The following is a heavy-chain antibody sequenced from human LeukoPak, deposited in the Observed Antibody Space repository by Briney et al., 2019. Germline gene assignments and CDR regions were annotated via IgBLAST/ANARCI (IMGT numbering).Heavy chain of an antibody. Sequence: GGSLRLSCAASGFSFSDYHMNWVRQAPGKGLEWVSYIGPGGGATFFADSVKGRFTISTDSAKNSLYLQMNSLPAHDPAVYSWASGGVILGAGPGGYFDYWAREPWSPSPQ. CDR1: GFSFSDYH. D-gene: IGHD3-16*02. CDR2: IGPGGGAT. J-gene: IGHJ4*02. V-gene: IGHV3-11*01. CDR3: ASGGVILGAGPGGYFDY.